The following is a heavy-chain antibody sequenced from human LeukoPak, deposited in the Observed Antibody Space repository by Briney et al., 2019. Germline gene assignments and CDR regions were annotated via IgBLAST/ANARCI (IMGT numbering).Heavy chain of an antibody. V-gene: IGHV3-53*01. CDR1: GFTFSSYG. CDR3: ARIEWERLGRAFDI. Sequence: PGGSLRLSCAASGFTFSSYGMHWVRQAPGKGLEWVSSIYSAGATHYAESVKGRFTISRDNSKNTLYLQMNSLRAEDMAVYYCARIEWERLGRAFDIWGQGTMVTVSP. CDR2: IYSAGAT. D-gene: IGHD1-26*01. J-gene: IGHJ3*02.